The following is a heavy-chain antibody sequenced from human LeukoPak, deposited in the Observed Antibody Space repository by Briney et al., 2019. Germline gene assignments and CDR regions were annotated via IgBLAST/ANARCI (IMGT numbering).Heavy chain of an antibody. CDR1: GFTFSSHA. J-gene: IGHJ4*02. CDR3: ARDLGSSGYYPFDY. D-gene: IGHD3-22*01. CDR2: ISGSGGST. Sequence: PGGSLRLSCAASGFTFSSHAMSWVRQAPGKGLEWVSAISGSGGSTGYADSVKGRFTISRDNAKNSLYLQMNSLRAEDTALYYCARDLGSSGYYPFDYWGQGTLVTVSS. V-gene: IGHV3-23*01.